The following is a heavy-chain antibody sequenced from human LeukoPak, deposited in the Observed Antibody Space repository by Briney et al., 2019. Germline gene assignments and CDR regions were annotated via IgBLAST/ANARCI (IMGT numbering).Heavy chain of an antibody. V-gene: IGHV1-69*05. CDR3: AIRYYDFWSGDVHYCYYYYMDV. J-gene: IGHJ6*03. CDR2: IIPIFGTA. D-gene: IGHD3-3*01. Sequence: GASVKVSCKASGGTFSSYAISWVRQAPGQGLEWMGGIIPIFGTANYAQKFQGRVTITTDESTSTAYMELSSLRSEDTAVYYCAIRYYDFWSGDVHYCYYYYMDVWGKGTTVTVSS. CDR1: GGTFSSYA.